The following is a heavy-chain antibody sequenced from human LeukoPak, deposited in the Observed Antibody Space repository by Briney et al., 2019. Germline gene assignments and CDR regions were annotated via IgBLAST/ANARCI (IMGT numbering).Heavy chain of an antibody. J-gene: IGHJ3*02. CDR3: ARLFSQDDAFDI. V-gene: IGHV1-46*03. CDR1: GYTFTGYY. Sequence: ASVKVSCKASGYTFTGYYMHWVRRAPGQGLEWMGIINPSGGSTSYAQKFQGRVTMTRDTSTSTVYMELSSLRSEDTAVYYCARLFSQDDAFDIWGQGTMVTVSS. CDR2: INPSGGST.